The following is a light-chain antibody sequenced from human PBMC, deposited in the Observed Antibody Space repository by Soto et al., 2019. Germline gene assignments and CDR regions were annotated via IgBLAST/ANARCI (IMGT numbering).Light chain of an antibody. CDR2: EVS. CDR1: SSDVGGYNY. J-gene: IGLJ2*01. Sequence: QSALTQPPSSSGSPGQSVTISCTGTSSDVGGYNYVSWYQQHPGKAPILMIYEVSKRSSGVPDRFSGSKSRNTASLTVSGLQAEDEADYYCSSYAGSNIYVVFGGGTKVTVL. CDR3: SSYAGSNIYVV. V-gene: IGLV2-8*01.